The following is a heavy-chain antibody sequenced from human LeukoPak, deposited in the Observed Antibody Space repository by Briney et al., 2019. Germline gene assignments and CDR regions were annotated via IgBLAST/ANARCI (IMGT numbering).Heavy chain of an antibody. J-gene: IGHJ4*02. D-gene: IGHD1-26*01. CDR2: MNSDGSST. CDR3: ARDHTIIVGADY. V-gene: IGHV3-74*01. CDR1: GFTFSSYW. Sequence: PGGSLRLSCAASGFTFSSYWMHWVRQAPGKGLVWVSRMNSDGSSTDYADSVKGRFTISRDSAKNTLYLQMNSLRAEDTAVYYCARDHTIIVGADYWGQGTLVTVSS.